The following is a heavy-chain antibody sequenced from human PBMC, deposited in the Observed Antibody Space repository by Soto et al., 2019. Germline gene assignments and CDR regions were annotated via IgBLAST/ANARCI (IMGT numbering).Heavy chain of an antibody. CDR2: VYHSGIT. Sequence: QVQLQESGPGLVKPSETLSLTCAVSGGSLSSSYWAWIRQPPGKGLEWIGNVYHSGITNYNPSLKSRVTISVDTSKNQFSLRLNSVTAADTAVYYCARPKGVIGSTYFDIFDIWGQGTKVTVSS. V-gene: IGHV4-59*01. D-gene: IGHD3-22*01. J-gene: IGHJ3*02. CDR1: GGSLSSSY. CDR3: ARPKGVIGSTYFDIFDI.